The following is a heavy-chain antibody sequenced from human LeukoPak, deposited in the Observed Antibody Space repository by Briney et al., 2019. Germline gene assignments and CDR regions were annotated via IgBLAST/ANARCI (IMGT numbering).Heavy chain of an antibody. CDR3: ARTIGQYSNSWLYFYYGLDV. D-gene: IGHD6-13*01. Sequence: SETLSLTCTVSGDSISSSSYYWGWIRRPPGKGLEWIGSIYYSGSTYYNPSLKSRLTISVDTSKNQFSLKLSSVTAADTAVYYCARTIGQYSNSWLYFYYGLDVWGQGTTVTVSS. J-gene: IGHJ6*02. V-gene: IGHV4-39*07. CDR2: IYYSGST. CDR1: GDSISSSSYY.